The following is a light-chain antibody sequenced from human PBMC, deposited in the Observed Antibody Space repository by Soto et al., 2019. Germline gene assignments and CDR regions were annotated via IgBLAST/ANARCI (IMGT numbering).Light chain of an antibody. V-gene: IGLV2-14*01. CDR3: TSYTTDTALV. Sequence: HSALTQPASVSGSPGQSITISCTGTNSDIGTYNFVSWYQRPPGKAPKLLIYEVTNRPSGVSSRFSGSKSGSTASLTISGLQAEDEGDYYCTSYTTDTALVFGTGTKVTVL. CDR1: NSDIGTYNF. J-gene: IGLJ1*01. CDR2: EVT.